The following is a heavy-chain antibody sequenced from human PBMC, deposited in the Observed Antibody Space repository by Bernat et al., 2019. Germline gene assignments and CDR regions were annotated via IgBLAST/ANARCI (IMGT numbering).Heavy chain of an antibody. Sequence: EVQLVESGGGLVKPGGSLRLSCAASGFTFSSYNMIWVRQAPGRGLERVSFITSSSDYTNYAASVKGRFTISRDNAKSSLYLQMNSLSAEDTAVYYCAREGGSYGALDYWGQGTLVIFSS. CDR1: GFTFSSYN. CDR2: ITSSSDYT. J-gene: IGHJ4*02. CDR3: AREGGSYGALDY. V-gene: IGHV3-21*06. D-gene: IGHD1-26*01.